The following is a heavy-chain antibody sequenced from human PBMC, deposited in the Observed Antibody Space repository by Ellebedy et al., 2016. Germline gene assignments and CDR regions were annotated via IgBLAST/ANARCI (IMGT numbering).Heavy chain of an antibody. Sequence: ASVKVSXXASGYTFTGYYMHWVRQAPGQGLEWMGMINPSGGSTTYAQKFQGRVTMTTDTSTSTAYMELRSLRSDDTAVYYCARVGGSYGARDAFDIWGQGTMVTVSS. CDR3: ARVGGSYGARDAFDI. J-gene: IGHJ3*02. D-gene: IGHD4-17*01. V-gene: IGHV1-46*01. CDR1: GYTFTGYY. CDR2: INPSGGST.